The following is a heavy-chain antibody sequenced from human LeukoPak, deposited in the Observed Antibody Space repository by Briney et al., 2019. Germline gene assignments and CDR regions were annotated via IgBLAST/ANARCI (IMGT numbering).Heavy chain of an antibody. J-gene: IGHJ3*02. V-gene: IGHV7-4-1*02. CDR1: GYTFSRNA. Sequence: ASVKVSCKASGYTFSRNAINWVRQAPGQGLEWMGWLNTKTGTPTYAQGFTGRFVFSLDISVSTTYLQISNLKPEDTAVYYCARRSPSVDAFDIWGQGTMVTVSS. CDR2: LNTKTGTP. CDR3: ARRSPSVDAFDI.